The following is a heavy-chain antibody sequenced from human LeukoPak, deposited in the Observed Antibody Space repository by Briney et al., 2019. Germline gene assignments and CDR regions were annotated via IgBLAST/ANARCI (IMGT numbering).Heavy chain of an antibody. Sequence: ASVKVSCKASGYSFTSYGISWVRQAPGQGLEWMGWISAYNGNTNYAQKLQGRVTMTTDPSTNTAYIERRSLRSDDTAVYYCARRHTVKWELPDYWGQGTLVTVSS. CDR3: ARRHTVKWELPDY. CDR1: GYSFTSYG. D-gene: IGHD1-26*01. CDR2: ISAYNGNT. V-gene: IGHV1-18*01. J-gene: IGHJ4*02.